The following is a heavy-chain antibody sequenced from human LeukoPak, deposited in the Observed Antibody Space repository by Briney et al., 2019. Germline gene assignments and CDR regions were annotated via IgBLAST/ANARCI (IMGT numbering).Heavy chain of an antibody. J-gene: IGHJ4*02. D-gene: IGHD6-13*01. Sequence: ETSETLSLTCTVSGYSISSGYYWGWIRQPPGKGLEWIGNIYHSGSTYYNPSLKSRVTIPVDTSKNQFSLKLTSVTATDTAVYYCARSRRSWSTFDYWGQGTLVTVSS. CDR1: GYSISSGYY. V-gene: IGHV4-38-2*02. CDR3: ARSRRSWSTFDY. CDR2: IYHSGST.